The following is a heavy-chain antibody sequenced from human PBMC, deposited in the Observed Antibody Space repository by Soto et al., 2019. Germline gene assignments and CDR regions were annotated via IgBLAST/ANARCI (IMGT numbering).Heavy chain of an antibody. Sequence: QVQLQESGPGLVKPSETLSLTCTVYGGSISSYYWSWSRQPPGKGLEWIGYIYYSGSTNYNPSLKSQVTISVDTSKNQSSLKLSSVTAADTAVYDCARLEYSSGGYRFGYWGHGTLVTVSS. J-gene: IGHJ4*01. D-gene: IGHD6-19*01. CDR1: GGSISSYY. V-gene: IGHV4-59*01. CDR2: IYYSGST. CDR3: ARLEYSSGGYRFGY.